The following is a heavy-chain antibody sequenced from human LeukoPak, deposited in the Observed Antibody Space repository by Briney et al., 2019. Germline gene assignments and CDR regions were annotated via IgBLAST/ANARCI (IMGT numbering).Heavy chain of an antibody. CDR1: GGSFSGYY. Sequence: PSETLSLTCAVYGGSFSGYYWSWIRQPPGKGLEWIGEINHSGSTNYNPSLKSRVTISVDTSKNQFSLKLSSVTAADTAVYYCARADPLAVAFDYWGQGTLVTVSS. J-gene: IGHJ4*02. CDR3: ARADPLAVAFDY. D-gene: IGHD6-19*01. V-gene: IGHV4-34*01. CDR2: INHSGST.